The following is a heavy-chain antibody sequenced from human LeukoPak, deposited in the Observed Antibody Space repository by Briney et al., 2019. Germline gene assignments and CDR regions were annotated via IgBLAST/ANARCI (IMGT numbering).Heavy chain of an antibody. CDR2: ISSNGGST. J-gene: IGHJ3*02. CDR1: GFNFNNYA. V-gene: IGHV3-64D*08. D-gene: IGHD3-22*01. CDR3: GLAAYYYDSSGSDDAFDI. Sequence: GGSLRLSCSASGFNFNNYAMNWVRQAPGKGLEYVSAISSNGGSTYYADSVKGRCTISRDNSKNTLYLQRSSLRAEDTAVYYCGLAAYYYDSSGSDDAFDIWGQGTMVIVSS.